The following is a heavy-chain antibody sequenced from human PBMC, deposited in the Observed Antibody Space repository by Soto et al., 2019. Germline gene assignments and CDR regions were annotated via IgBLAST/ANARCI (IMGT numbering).Heavy chain of an antibody. CDR3: ARGQSYLIIFGPFDT. CDR2: FSGTGGYT. J-gene: IGHJ5*02. D-gene: IGHD1-26*01. Sequence: GGSLRLSCAASGFTLSNYAMSWVRQAPGKGLEWVSTFSGTGGYTYHADSVKGRFTISRDDSKNTLFLHMNSLRAADTAVYYCARGQSYLIIFGPFDTRRQGPLFTVPS. CDR1: GFTLSNYA. V-gene: IGHV3-23*01.